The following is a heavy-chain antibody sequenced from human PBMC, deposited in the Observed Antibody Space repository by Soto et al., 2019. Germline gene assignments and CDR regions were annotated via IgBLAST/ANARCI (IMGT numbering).Heavy chain of an antibody. V-gene: IGHV3-23*01. Sequence: PGGSLRLCCAASGFTFRSYAMSWARQAPGKGLEWVSSLLRSGSSTYYADSVKGRFTISSDISANSLYLQMDSLRAEDTAVYYCAKDAVSGDGVWLLDSWGQGTVVTVSS. CDR3: AKDAVSGDGVWLLDS. J-gene: IGHJ5*02. CDR2: LLRSGSST. D-gene: IGHD4-17*01. CDR1: GFTFRSYA.